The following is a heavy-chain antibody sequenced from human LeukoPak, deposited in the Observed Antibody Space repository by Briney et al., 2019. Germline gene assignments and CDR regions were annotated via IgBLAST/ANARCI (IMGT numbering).Heavy chain of an antibody. Sequence: SETLSLTCTVSGDSMSNFCWLWIRQSAGKGLEWIGRIYTSGRTNYNPSLESRVTMSIDTTNNQFSLKLNSVTAADTAIYYCAREYDRGSNDHWGQGTLVTISS. CDR3: AREYDRGSNDH. V-gene: IGHV4-4*07. CDR2: IYTSGRT. J-gene: IGHJ4*02. D-gene: IGHD1-14*01. CDR1: GDSMSNFC.